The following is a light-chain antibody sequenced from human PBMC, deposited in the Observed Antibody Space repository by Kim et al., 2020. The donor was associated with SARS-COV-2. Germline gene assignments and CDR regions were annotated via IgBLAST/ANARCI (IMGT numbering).Light chain of an antibody. J-gene: IGLJ3*02. V-gene: IGLV2-11*01. Sequence: QSALTQPRSVSGSPGQSVTISCTGTSSDVGGYNYVSWYQQHPVKAPKLIIYDVTKRPSGVPDRFSGSKSGDTASLTISGLQGDDEADYYCCSYAGSYTWVFGGGTKVTVL. CDR1: SSDVGGYNY. CDR3: CSYAGSYTWV. CDR2: DVT.